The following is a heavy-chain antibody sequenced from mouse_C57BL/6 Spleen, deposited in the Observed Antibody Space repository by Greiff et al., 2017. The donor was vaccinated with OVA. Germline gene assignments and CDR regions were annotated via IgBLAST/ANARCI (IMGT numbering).Heavy chain of an antibody. V-gene: IGHV1-55*01. CDR2: IYPGSGST. CDR3: ARGGYGMRYFDV. J-gene: IGHJ1*03. CDR1: GYTFTSYW. D-gene: IGHD1-1*01. Sequence: QVQLQQSGAELVKPGASVKMSCKASGYTFTSYWITWVKQRPGQGLEWIGDIYPGSGSTNYNEKFKSKATLTVDTSSSTAYMQLSSLTSEDSAVYYCARGGYGMRYFDVWGTGTTVTVSS.